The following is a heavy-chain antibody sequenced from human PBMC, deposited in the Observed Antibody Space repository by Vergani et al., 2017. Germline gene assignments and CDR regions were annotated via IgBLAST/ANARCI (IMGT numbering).Heavy chain of an antibody. J-gene: IGHJ3*02. D-gene: IGHD2-15*01. Sequence: QLQLQESGPGLVKPSETLSLTCTVSGGSISSSSYYWGWIRQPPGKGLEWIGSIYYSGSTYYNPSLKSRVTISVDTSKTQFSLKLSSVTAADTAVYYCARDDGYCSGGSCLPAFDIWGQGTMVTVSS. CDR2: IYYSGST. CDR1: GGSISSSSYY. V-gene: IGHV4-39*07. CDR3: ARDDGYCSGGSCLPAFDI.